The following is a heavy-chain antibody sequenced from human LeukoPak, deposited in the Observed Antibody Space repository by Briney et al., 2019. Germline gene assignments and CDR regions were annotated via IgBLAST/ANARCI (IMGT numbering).Heavy chain of an antibody. CDR1: GGTFSSYA. CDR2: IIPIFGTA. V-gene: IGHV1-69*06. D-gene: IGHD3-10*01. Sequence: GASVKVSCKASGGTFSSYAISWVRQAPGQGLEWMGGIIPIFGTATYSKRFLGRVTITAHKSPSTSYMELSSTRSEDTAVYYCARDPLEFYDAFDIWGQGTMVTVSS. J-gene: IGHJ3*02. CDR3: ARDPLEFYDAFDI.